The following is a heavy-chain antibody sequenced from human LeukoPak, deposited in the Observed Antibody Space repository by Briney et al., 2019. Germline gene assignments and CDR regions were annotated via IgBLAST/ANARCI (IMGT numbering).Heavy chain of an antibody. Sequence: GGSLRLSCAASGFTFSSYSMNWVRQAPGKGLEWVSSISSSGSYTYYADSVKGRFTISRDNAKNPLYLQMNSLRAEDTAVYYCARGSGSYLAPVWGQGTTVTVSS. CDR1: GFTFSSYS. V-gene: IGHV3-21*01. J-gene: IGHJ6*02. CDR2: ISSSGSYT. CDR3: ARGSGSYLAPV. D-gene: IGHD1-26*01.